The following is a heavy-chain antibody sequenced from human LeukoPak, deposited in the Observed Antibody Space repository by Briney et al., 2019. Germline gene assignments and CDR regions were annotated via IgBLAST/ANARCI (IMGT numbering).Heavy chain of an antibody. D-gene: IGHD1-26*01. Sequence: PGGSLRLSCAASGFTFSSYWMSWVRQAPGKGLEWVANIKQDGSEKYYVDSVKGRFTISRDNAKNSLYLQMNSLRAEDTAVYYCARARGGSYPDNFDYWGQGTLVTVSS. CDR2: IKQDGSEK. V-gene: IGHV3-7*01. CDR3: ARARGGSYPDNFDY. CDR1: GFTFSSYW. J-gene: IGHJ4*02.